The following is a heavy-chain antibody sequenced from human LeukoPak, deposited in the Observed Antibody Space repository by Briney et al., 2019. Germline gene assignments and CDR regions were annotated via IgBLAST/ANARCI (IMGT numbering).Heavy chain of an antibody. CDR2: IYYSGST. CDR3: ARGGYGSGSPIDY. J-gene: IGHJ4*02. V-gene: IGHV4-59*01. D-gene: IGHD3-10*01. Sequence: SETLSLTCTVSVGSIISYYWSWIRQPPGKGREWIGYIYYSGSTNYNPSLKSRVTISVATSKNQFSLKLRSVTAGDTAVYYCARGGYGSGSPIDYWGQGTLVTVSS. CDR1: VGSIISYY.